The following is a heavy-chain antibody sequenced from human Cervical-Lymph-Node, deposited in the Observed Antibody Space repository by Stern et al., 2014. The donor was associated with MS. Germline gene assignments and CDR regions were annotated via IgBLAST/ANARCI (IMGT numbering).Heavy chain of an antibody. CDR3: ARDPAYFDY. Sequence: QLQLQESGPGLVKPSETLSLTCSVSGFSISSGYHWGWIRQPPGNGMEWIGSISHSGDTFYNPSLQSRVNISVDTSKNRLSPKLRSVTAADTAVYYCARDPAYFDYWGQGTPVTVSS. CDR2: ISHSGDT. V-gene: IGHV4-38-2*02. CDR1: GFSISSGYH. J-gene: IGHJ4*02.